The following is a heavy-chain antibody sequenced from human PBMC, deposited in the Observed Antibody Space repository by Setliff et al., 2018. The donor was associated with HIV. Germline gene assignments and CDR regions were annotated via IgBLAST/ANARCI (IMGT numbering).Heavy chain of an antibody. CDR2: IYSSGST. CDR1: GGSISNYY. CDR3: ARVGDLGSTYYFDY. V-gene: IGHV4-4*07. J-gene: IGHJ4*02. Sequence: PSETLSLTCTVSGGSISNYYWSWIRQPAEKGLEWIGRIYSSGSTSYNPSLKSRLTISVDTSKNQFSLKLSSVTAADTAVYYCARVGDLGSTYYFDYWGQGALVTVSS. D-gene: IGHD1-26*01.